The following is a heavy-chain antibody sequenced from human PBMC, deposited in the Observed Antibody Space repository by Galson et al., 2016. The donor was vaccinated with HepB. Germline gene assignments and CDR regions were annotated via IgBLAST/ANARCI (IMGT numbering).Heavy chain of an antibody. J-gene: IGHJ4*02. CDR2: INGGATAT. V-gene: IGHV3-23*01. D-gene: IGHD5-18*01. CDR3: ARAQWRQARRAAYFDY. CDR1: GFTFSIYA. Sequence: SLRLSCAASGFTFSIYAMSWVRETPGKGLEWVSAINGGATATYYADSVKGRFTISRDNSENTLYLQMNSLRAEDTAVYYCARAQWRQARRAAYFDYWGQGALVTVVS.